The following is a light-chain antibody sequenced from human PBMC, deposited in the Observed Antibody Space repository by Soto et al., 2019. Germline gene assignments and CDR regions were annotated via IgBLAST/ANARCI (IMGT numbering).Light chain of an antibody. CDR3: CSYAGSSTLV. V-gene: IGLV2-23*01. Sequence: QSALTQPASVSGSPGQSITISCTGTSSDVGGYNFVSWYQQHPGKAPKLMIFEANKRPSGVSSRFSGSKSGNTASLAICGLEAEDEADYYCCSYAGSSTLVFGGGTKLTVL. CDR2: EAN. CDR1: SSDVGGYNF. J-gene: IGLJ2*01.